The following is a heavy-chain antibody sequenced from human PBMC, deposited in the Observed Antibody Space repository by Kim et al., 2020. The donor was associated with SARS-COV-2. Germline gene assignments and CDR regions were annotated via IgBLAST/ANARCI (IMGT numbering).Heavy chain of an antibody. Sequence: PGQGLEWMGIINPRGGSTTYAQKFQGRVTMTRDTSTSTVYMELSSLRSEDTAVYYCARPSTNPGDYMDVWGKGTTVTVSS. D-gene: IGHD2-2*01. J-gene: IGHJ6*03. CDR2: INPRGGST. CDR3: ARPSTNPGDYMDV. V-gene: IGHV1-46*01.